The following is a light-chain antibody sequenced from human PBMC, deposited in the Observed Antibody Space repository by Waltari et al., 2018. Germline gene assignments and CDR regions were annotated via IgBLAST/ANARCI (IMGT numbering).Light chain of an antibody. V-gene: IGLV1-44*01. CDR3: AAWDDSLNGRV. CDR1: SSNIGRHG. J-gene: IGLJ3*02. CDR2: TDN. Sequence: QSVLTQPPSASGTPGQGVTVSCSGSSSNIGRHGVSWYQQVPGTAPKLLMHTDNQRPSWVPARFSGSKSGTSASLAISGVQSEDEAHYYCAAWDDSLNGRVFGGGTKVTVL.